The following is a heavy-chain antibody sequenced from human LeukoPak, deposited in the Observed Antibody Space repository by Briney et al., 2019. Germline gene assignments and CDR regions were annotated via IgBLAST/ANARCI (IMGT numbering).Heavy chain of an antibody. CDR3: ASGVVGPYNWFDP. V-gene: IGHV1-69*04. CDR2: IIPILGIA. Sequence: SVKVSCKASVGTFSSYAISWVRQAPGQGLEWMGRIIPILGIANYAQKFQGRVTITADKSTSTAYMELSSLRSEDTAVYYCASGVVGPYNWFDPWGQGTLVTVSS. CDR1: VGTFSSYA. D-gene: IGHD2-2*01. J-gene: IGHJ5*02.